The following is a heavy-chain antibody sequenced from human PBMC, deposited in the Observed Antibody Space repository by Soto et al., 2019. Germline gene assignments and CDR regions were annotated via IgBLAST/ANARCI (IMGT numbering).Heavy chain of an antibody. Sequence: PSETLSLTCTVSGGSISSGGYYWSWIRQHPGKGLEWIGYIYYSGSTYYNPSLKSRVTISVDTSKNQFSLKLSSVTAADTAVYYCARESGDETDAFDIWGQGTMVTVSS. D-gene: IGHD2-21*01. J-gene: IGHJ3*02. CDR1: GGSISSGGYY. V-gene: IGHV4-31*03. CDR2: IYYSGST. CDR3: ARESGDETDAFDI.